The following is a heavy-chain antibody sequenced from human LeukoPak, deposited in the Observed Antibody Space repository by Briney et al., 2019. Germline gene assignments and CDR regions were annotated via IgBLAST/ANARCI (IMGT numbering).Heavy chain of an antibody. Sequence: SETLSLTRAVYGGSFSGYYWSWIRQPPGKGLEWIGEINHSGSTNYNPSLKSRVTISVDTSKNQFSLKLSSVTAADTAVYYCARGLSSSSASNWFDPWGQGTLVTVSS. CDR1: GGSFSGYY. CDR2: INHSGST. D-gene: IGHD6-6*01. CDR3: ARGLSSSSASNWFDP. V-gene: IGHV4-34*01. J-gene: IGHJ5*02.